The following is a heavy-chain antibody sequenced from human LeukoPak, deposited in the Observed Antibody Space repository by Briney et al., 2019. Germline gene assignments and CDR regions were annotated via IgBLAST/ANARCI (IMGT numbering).Heavy chain of an antibody. CDR1: GASISSYY. CDR3: ARHGRLNLITMVRGVPFTAFDY. D-gene: IGHD3-10*01. Sequence: PSETLSLTRTVSGASISSYYWSWPRQPPGKGREWHRYIYYSGSTNYNTSLKSRVTISVDTSKNQFSRKMSSVTAADTAVYYCARHGRLNLITMVRGVPFTAFDYWGQGTLVTVSS. V-gene: IGHV4-59*08. CDR2: IYYSGST. J-gene: IGHJ4*02.